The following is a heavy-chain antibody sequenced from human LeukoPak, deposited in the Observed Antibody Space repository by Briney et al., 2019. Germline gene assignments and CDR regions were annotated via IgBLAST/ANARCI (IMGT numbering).Heavy chain of an antibody. CDR1: GYTLTELS. V-gene: IGHV1-24*01. Sequence: ASVKVSCKVSGYTLTELSMHWVRQAPGKGLEWMGGFDPEDGETIYAQKFQGRVTMTEDTSTDTAYMELSSLRSEDTAVYYCATDLDILTGHNYWGQGTLVTVSS. CDR3: ATDLDILTGHNY. D-gene: IGHD3-9*01. CDR2: FDPEDGET. J-gene: IGHJ4*02.